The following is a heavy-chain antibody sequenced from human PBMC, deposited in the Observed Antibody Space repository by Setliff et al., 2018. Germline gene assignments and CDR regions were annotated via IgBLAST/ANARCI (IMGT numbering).Heavy chain of an antibody. D-gene: IGHD5-18*01. CDR3: TSRGYSYGRD. V-gene: IGHV1-46*01. CDR2: INPSGGST. J-gene: IGHJ4*02. Sequence: VASVKVSCKASGYTFTSYYMHWVRQAPGQGLEWMGIINPSGGSTSYAQKFQGRVTMTRDTSTSTVYMELSSLKTEDTAVYYCTSRGYSYGRDWGQGTLVTVSS. CDR1: GYTFTSYY.